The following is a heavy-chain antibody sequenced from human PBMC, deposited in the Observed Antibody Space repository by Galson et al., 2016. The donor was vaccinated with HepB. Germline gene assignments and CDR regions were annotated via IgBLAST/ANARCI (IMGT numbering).Heavy chain of an antibody. CDR1: GFTFNSYK. V-gene: IGHV3-21*01. CDR2: ISSSSISS. Sequence: SLRLSCAAPGFTFNSYKMNWVRQAPGKGLEWVSSISSSSISSYYADSVKGRFTVSRANAKNSLYLQMNSPRVEDTAVYYCAREMVGGWIGDDDNYQYYYAMDVWGQGTTVTVSS. J-gene: IGHJ6*02. D-gene: IGHD3-10*01. CDR3: AREMVGGWIGDDDNYQYYYAMDV.